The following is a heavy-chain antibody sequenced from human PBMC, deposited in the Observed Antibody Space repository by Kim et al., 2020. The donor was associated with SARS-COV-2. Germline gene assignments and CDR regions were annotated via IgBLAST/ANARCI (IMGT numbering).Heavy chain of an antibody. Sequence: GSLRLSCAASGFTFSSYWMHWVRQAPGKGLVWVSRINSDGSSTSYADSVKGRFTISRDNAKNTLYLQMNSLRAEDTAVYYCARVRFGVNAFDIWGQGTMVTVSS. D-gene: IGHD3-10*01. CDR2: INSDGSST. CDR3: ARVRFGVNAFDI. J-gene: IGHJ3*02. CDR1: GFTFSSYW. V-gene: IGHV3-74*01.